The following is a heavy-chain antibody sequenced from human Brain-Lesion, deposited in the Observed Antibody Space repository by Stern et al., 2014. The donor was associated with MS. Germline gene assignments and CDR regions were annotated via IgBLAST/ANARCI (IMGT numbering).Heavy chain of an antibody. J-gene: IGHJ4*02. CDR2: INPKSGGT. V-gene: IGHV1-2*04. CDR3: ATYYYDSTGYNDF. Sequence: QVQLVESGAEVKKPGASVKVSCKASGYTFTGYYMHWVRQGPGQGLEWMGWINPKSGGTNYAQKFQGWVTMTRDTSINTAYMELSRLRSDDTAVYYCATYYYDSTGYNDFWGQGTLVTVSS. D-gene: IGHD3-22*01. CDR1: GYTFTGYY.